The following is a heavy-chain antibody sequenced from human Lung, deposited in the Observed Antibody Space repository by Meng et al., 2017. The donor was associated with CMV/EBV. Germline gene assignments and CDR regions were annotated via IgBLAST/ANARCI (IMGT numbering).Heavy chain of an antibody. Sequence: LXCTVSGGSISSYYWSWIRQPPGKGLEWIGYIYYSGSTNYNPSLKSRVTISVDTSKNQFSLKLSSVTAADTAVYYCARVGWDYYYYGMDVCDQGPTVTVSS. V-gene: IGHV4-59*01. D-gene: IGHD2-15*01. CDR1: GGSISSYY. J-gene: IGHJ6*02. CDR3: ARVGWDYYYYGMDV. CDR2: IYYSGST.